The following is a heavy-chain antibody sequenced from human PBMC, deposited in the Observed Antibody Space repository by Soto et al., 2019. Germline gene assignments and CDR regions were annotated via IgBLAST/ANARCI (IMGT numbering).Heavy chain of an antibody. V-gene: IGHV4-59*01. CDR2: VYYSGHT. J-gene: IGHJ4*02. D-gene: IGHD3-10*01. CDR3: ARASQYYGSGPFDF. Sequence: QVQLQESGPGLVKPSETLSLNCSVSGGSLSSYFWTWIRQIPGRGLEWIGHVYYSGHTKYNPSLANRVTFSVDTSNNQFFLTLTSVTAADTATYFCARASQYYGSGPFDFWDQGTLVTVSS. CDR1: GGSLSSYF.